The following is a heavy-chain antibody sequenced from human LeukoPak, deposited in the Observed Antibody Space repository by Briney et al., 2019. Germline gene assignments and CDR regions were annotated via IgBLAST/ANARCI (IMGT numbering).Heavy chain of an antibody. J-gene: IGHJ4*02. CDR3: ARPIRNSGFPFDY. V-gene: IGHV3-7*01. D-gene: IGHD2/OR15-2a*01. CDR1: GFTFSSYW. Sequence: GGSLRLSCTASGFTFSSYWMSWVRQAPGKGLEWVANIKQDGSEKYYVDSVKGRFTISGDNAKNSLYLQMDSLRAEDTAVYYCARPIRNSGFPFDYWGQGTLVTVSS. CDR2: IKQDGSEK.